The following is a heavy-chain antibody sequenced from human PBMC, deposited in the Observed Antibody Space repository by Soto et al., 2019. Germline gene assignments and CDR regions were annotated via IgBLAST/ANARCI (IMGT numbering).Heavy chain of an antibody. CDR1: GYTFTGYY. V-gene: IGHV1-2*04. Sequence: ASVKVSCKASGYTFTGYYMHWVRQAPGQGLEWMGWINPNSGGTNYAQKFQGWVTMTRDTSISTSYMELSRLRSDDTAVYYCARDKYASYYDFWSGYYDYYYYGMDVWGQGTTVTVSS. CDR3: ARDKYASYYDFWSGYYDYYYYGMDV. CDR2: INPNSGGT. D-gene: IGHD3-3*01. J-gene: IGHJ6*02.